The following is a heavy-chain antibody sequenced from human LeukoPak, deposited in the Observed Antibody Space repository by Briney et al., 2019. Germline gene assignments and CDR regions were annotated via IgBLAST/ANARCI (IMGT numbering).Heavy chain of an antibody. CDR1: GGTFSSYA. J-gene: IGHJ6*03. D-gene: IGHD6-6*01. CDR3: ASNRIAARRYYYYMDV. V-gene: IGHV1-69*13. CDR2: IIPIFGTA. Sequence: VASVKVSCKASGGTFSSYAISWVRQAPGQGLEWMGGIIPIFGTANYAQKFQGRVTITADESTSTAYMELSSLRSEDTAVYYCASNRIAARRYYYYMDVWGKGTTVTVSS.